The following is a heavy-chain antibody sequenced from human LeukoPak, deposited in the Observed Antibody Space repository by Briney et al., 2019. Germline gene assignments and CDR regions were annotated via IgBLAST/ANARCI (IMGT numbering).Heavy chain of an antibody. CDR1: GYTFTGYY. J-gene: IGHJ4*02. D-gene: IGHD3-22*01. Sequence: ASVKVSCKASGYTFTGYYMHWVRQAPGQGLEWMGWINPNSGGTNYAQKFQGRVTMTTDTSTSTAYMELRSLRSDDTAVYYCARGKDYYDSSGYYFDYWGQGTLVTVSS. V-gene: IGHV1-2*02. CDR2: INPNSGGT. CDR3: ARGKDYYDSSGYYFDY.